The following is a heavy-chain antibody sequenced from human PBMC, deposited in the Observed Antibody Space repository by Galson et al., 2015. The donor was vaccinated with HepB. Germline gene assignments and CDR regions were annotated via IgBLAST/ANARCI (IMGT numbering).Heavy chain of an antibody. CDR2: TWYDGSNK. D-gene: IGHD1-1*01. V-gene: IGHV3-33*01. CDR1: GFTFSSYG. J-gene: IGHJ6*03. CDR3: ARDQAGTYYYYYYMDV. Sequence: SLRLSCAASGFTFSSYGMHWVRQAPGKGLEWVAVTWYDGSNKYYADSVKGRFTISRDNAKNSLYLQMNSLRAEDTAVYYCARDQAGTYYYYYYMDVWGKGTTVTVSS.